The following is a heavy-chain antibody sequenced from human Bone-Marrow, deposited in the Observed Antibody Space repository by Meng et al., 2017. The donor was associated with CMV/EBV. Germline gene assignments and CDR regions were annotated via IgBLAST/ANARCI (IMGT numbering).Heavy chain of an antibody. J-gene: IGHJ5*02. Sequence: SGYTLTGSYMHWMRQAPGQGLEWMGWINPNSGGTNYAQKFQGRVTMTRDTSISTAYMELSRLRSDDTAVYYCARGNYDFWSGGWFDPWGQGTLVTVSS. CDR2: INPNSGGT. CDR1: GYTLTGSY. D-gene: IGHD3-3*01. CDR3: ARGNYDFWSGGWFDP. V-gene: IGHV1-2*02.